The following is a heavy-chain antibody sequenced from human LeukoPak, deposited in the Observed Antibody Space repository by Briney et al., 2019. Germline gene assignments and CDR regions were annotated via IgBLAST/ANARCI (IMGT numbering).Heavy chain of an antibody. CDR3: AEDMAPSD. Sequence: PGGSLRLSCAASGFTFSSYGMHWVRQAPGKGLEWVAVISYDGSNKYYADSVKGRFTISRDNSKNTLFLQMKSLRTEHTAVYYCAEDMAPSDWGQGTRVTVSS. J-gene: IGHJ4*02. V-gene: IGHV3-30*18. CDR2: ISYDGSNK. D-gene: IGHD3-10*01. CDR1: GFTFSSYG.